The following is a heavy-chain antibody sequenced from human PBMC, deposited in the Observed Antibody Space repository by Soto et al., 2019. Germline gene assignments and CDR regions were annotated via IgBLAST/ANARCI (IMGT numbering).Heavy chain of an antibody. Sequence: GGSLRLSCAASGFTFSSYAMSWVRQAPGKGLEWVSAISGSGGSTYYADSVKGRFTISRDNSKNTLYLQMNSLRAEDTAVYFCAKDRTGDRAFDIWGQGTMFTFS. CDR2: ISGSGGST. V-gene: IGHV3-23*01. CDR3: AKDRTGDRAFDI. D-gene: IGHD7-27*01. J-gene: IGHJ3*02. CDR1: GFTFSSYA.